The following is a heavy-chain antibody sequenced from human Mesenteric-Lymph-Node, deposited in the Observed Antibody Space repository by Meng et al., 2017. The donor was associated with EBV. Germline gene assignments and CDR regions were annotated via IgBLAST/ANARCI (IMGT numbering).Heavy chain of an antibody. D-gene: IGHD4-17*01. Sequence: AQAEACGPGLGRRSCNLCLTCGVSGGSIRSSNWVRWARPPPGKGLEWIGGIYHSGRTSYNPSLKSRVSLSVEKSKNHFSLNLSSVTAADTAVYYCARVTVTGGYYFDYWGQGSLVTVSS. CDR1: GGSIRSSNW. CDR3: ARVTVTGGYYFDY. J-gene: IGHJ4*02. V-gene: IGHV4-4*02. CDR2: IYHSGRT.